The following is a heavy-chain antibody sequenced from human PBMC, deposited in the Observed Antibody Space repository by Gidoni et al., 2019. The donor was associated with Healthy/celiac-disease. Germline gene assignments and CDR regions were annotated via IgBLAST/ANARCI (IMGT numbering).Heavy chain of an antibody. CDR2: INHSGST. CDR1: GGSFSGYY. J-gene: IGHJ4*02. D-gene: IGHD2-8*01. Sequence: QVQLQQGGAGLLKPSETLSLTCAVYGGSFSGYYWSWIRQPPGKGLEWIGEINHSGSTNYNPSLKSRVTISVDTSKNQFSLKLSSVTAADTAVYYCARGAVLSIPYYFDYWGQGTLVTVSS. CDR3: ARGAVLSIPYYFDY. V-gene: IGHV4-34*01.